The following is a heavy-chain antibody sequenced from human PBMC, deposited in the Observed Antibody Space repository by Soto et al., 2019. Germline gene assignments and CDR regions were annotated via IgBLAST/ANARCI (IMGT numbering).Heavy chain of an antibody. V-gene: IGHV3-30*18. CDR3: AKDDGTKVGAPDY. D-gene: IGHD4-4*01. CDR1: GFTFSSYG. Sequence: QVQLVESGGGVVQPGRSLRLSCAASGFTFSSYGMHWVRQAPGKGLEWVAVISYDGSNKYYADSVKGRFTISRDNSKNTLYLQMNSLRAEDTAVYYCAKDDGTKVGAPDYWGQVTLVRVSS. CDR2: ISYDGSNK. J-gene: IGHJ4*02.